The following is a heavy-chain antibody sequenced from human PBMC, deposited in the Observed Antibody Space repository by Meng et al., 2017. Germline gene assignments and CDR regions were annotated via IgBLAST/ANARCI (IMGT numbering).Heavy chain of an antibody. J-gene: IGHJ3*02. Sequence: SETLSLTCTVSSGSISSSSYYWGWIRQPPGKGLEWIGSIYYSGSTYYNPSLKSRVTISVDTSKNQFSLKLSSVTAADTAVYYCARGSSGYYGVDAFDIWGQGTRVTVSS. CDR2: IYYSGST. V-gene: IGHV4-39*07. CDR3: ARGSSGYYGVDAFDI. CDR1: SGSISSSSYY. D-gene: IGHD3-22*01.